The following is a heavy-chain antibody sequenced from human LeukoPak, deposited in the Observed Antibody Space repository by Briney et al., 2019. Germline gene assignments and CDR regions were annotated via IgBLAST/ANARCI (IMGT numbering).Heavy chain of an antibody. Sequence: SETLSLTCSVSGYSISSGYFWAWIRQPPGKGLEWIGSVMHGGNTHYNPSLKGRVTISVDTSKDQFSLKLNSVTAADTAVYYCAREASIYSAGWYDAFNIWGQGTMVPVSS. D-gene: IGHD6-19*01. V-gene: IGHV4-38-2*02. J-gene: IGHJ3*02. CDR2: VMHGGNT. CDR3: AREASIYSAGWYDAFNI. CDR1: GYSISSGYF.